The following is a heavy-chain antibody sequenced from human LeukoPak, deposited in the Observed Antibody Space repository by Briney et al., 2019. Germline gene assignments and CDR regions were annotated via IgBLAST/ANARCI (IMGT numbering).Heavy chain of an antibody. D-gene: IGHD3-3*01. CDR2: IHTSGTT. CDR3: ARGDYYDGGGRNWFDP. CDR1: GDSMYSHY. J-gene: IGHJ5*02. Sequence: PSETLSLTCSVSGDSMYSHYWSSIRQAAGTGLEWIGRIHTSGTTYYNPSLKSRVTLSIDTSMNQFSLRLTSVTAADTAVYYCARGDYYDGGGRNWFDPWGQGTLVTVSP. V-gene: IGHV4-4*07.